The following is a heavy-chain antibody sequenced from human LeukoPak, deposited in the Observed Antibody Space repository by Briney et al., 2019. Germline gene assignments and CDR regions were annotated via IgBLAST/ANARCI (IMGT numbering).Heavy chain of an antibody. V-gene: IGHV3-66*01. CDR1: GFTVSSNY. CDR2: IYSGGST. Sequence: GGSLRLSCAASGFTVSSNYMSWVRQAPGKGLEWVSVIYSGGSTYYADSVKGRFTISRDNSKNTLYLQMNSLRAEDTAVYYCARDTYYYDCSGYDPDAFDIWGQGTMVTVSS. J-gene: IGHJ3*02. D-gene: IGHD3-22*01. CDR3: ARDTYYYDCSGYDPDAFDI.